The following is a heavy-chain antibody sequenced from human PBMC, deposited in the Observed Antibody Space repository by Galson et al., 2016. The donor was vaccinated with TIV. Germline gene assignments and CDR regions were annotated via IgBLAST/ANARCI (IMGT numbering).Heavy chain of an antibody. CDR1: GGTFSSHA. J-gene: IGHJ4*02. CDR2: ITGMFGTV. V-gene: IGHV1-69*13. Sequence: SVKVSCKASGGTFSSHAISWVRQAPGQGLEWMGGITGMFGTVNYANKFQGRVTIIADELTSTAYMELSSLRSEDTAMYDCARGVYYYESCLDYWGRGTLVTVSS. CDR3: ARGVYYYESCLDY. D-gene: IGHD3-22*01.